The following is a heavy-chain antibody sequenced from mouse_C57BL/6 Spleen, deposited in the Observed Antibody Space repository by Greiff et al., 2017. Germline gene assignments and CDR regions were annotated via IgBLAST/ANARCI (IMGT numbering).Heavy chain of an antibody. CDR2: IDPNSGGT. CDR1: GYTFTSYW. CDR3: ARDEGLRHYYAMDY. V-gene: IGHV1-72*01. Sequence: QVQLQQPGAELVKPGASVKLSCKASGYTFTSYWMHWVKQRPGRGLEWIGRIDPNSGGTKYTEKFKSKATLTVDKPSSTAYMQLSSLTSEDSAVYYCARDEGLRHYYAMDYWGQGTSVTVSS. J-gene: IGHJ4*01. D-gene: IGHD2-4*01.